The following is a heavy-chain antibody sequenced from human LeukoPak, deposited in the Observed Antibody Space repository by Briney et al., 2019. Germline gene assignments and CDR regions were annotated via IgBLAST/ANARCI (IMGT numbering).Heavy chain of an antibody. CDR1: GGTFSSYA. V-gene: IGHV1-69*01. CDR3: ARPLDSSVSNYYYYYGMDV. D-gene: IGHD3-22*01. CDR2: IIPIFGTE. Sequence: SVNVSCTASGGTFSSYAISWVRQAPGQGLEWMGGIIPIFGTENYSKKFQGRVTITADESTSTAYMELSSMRSEDTAVYYCARPLDSSVSNYYYYYGMDVWGQGTTVTVSS. J-gene: IGHJ6*02.